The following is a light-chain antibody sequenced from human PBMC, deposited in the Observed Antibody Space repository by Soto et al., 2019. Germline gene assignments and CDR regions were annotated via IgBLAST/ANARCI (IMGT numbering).Light chain of an antibody. J-gene: IGKJ4*01. CDR1: QSVNSN. V-gene: IGKV3-15*01. Sequence: EIVMTQSPATLSVSPGARAALSCRASQSVNSNLAWYQQKLGQDPRLLIYGASARATGIPARFSASESETEFTLTVSSLLSEDFAVYYCQHYHSRPLTFGGGTKVYIK. CDR2: GAS. CDR3: QHYHSRPLT.